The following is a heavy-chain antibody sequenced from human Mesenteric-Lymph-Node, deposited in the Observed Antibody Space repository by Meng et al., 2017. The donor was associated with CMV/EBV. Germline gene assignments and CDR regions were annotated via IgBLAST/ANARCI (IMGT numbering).Heavy chain of an antibody. J-gene: IGHJ4*02. CDR1: GFTFSDYY. V-gene: IGHV3-11*04. Sequence: GGSLRLSCAASGFTFSDYYMSWIRQASGKGLEWVSYISSSGSTIYYADSVKGRFTISRDNAKNSLYLQMNSLRAEDTAVYYCARKATRQYYFDYWGQGTLVTVSS. CDR2: ISSSGSTI. D-gene: IGHD5-12*01. CDR3: ARKATRQYYFDY.